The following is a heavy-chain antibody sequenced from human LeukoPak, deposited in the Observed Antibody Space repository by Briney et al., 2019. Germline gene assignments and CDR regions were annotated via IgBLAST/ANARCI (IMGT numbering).Heavy chain of an antibody. J-gene: IGHJ4*02. D-gene: IGHD1-26*01. Sequence: GASVKVSCKVSGYTLTELSMHWVRQAPGKGLDWMGGFDPEDGETIYAQKFQGRVTMTEDTSTDTAYMELSSLRSEDTAVYYCATDRGIVGATTLDYWGQGTLVTVSS. CDR2: FDPEDGET. CDR3: ATDRGIVGATTLDY. V-gene: IGHV1-24*01. CDR1: GYTLTELS.